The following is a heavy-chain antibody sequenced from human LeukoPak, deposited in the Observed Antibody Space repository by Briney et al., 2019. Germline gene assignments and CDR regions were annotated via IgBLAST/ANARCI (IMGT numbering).Heavy chain of an antibody. J-gene: IGHJ2*01. CDR3: AKVEVDTAMIYYWYFDL. Sequence: PGGSLRLSCAASGFTFSSYGMHWVRQAPGKGLEWVAVISYDGSNKYYADSVKGRFTISRDNSKNTLYLQMNSLRAEDTAVYYCAKVEVDTAMIYYWYFDLWGRGTLVTVSS. V-gene: IGHV3-30*18. D-gene: IGHD5-18*01. CDR2: ISYDGSNK. CDR1: GFTFSSYG.